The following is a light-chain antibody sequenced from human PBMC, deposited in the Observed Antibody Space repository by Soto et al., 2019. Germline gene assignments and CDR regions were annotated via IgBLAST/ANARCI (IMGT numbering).Light chain of an antibody. CDR3: AAWDDSVDNYV. V-gene: IGLV1-44*01. CDR2: YNK. Sequence: QSVLTQSTSTSGTPGQRITISCSGSFSNIGSNSVSWYQHLPGTAPKLLISYNKKRPSGVPDRFSASKSGTSASLAISGLHSEDEADYYCAAWDDSVDNYVFGSGTKLTVL. J-gene: IGLJ1*01. CDR1: FSNIGSNS.